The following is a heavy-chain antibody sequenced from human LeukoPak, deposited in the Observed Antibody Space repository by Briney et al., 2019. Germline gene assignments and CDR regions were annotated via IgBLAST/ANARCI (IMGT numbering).Heavy chain of an antibody. CDR1: GFTFDDYG. V-gene: IGHV4-30-4*07. D-gene: IGHD3-10*01. Sequence: LRLSCAASGFTFDDYGMSWVRQAPGKGLEWIGSIYYGGSTYYSPSLKSRVTISVDTSKNQFSLKLSSVTAADTAVYYCDSSGSLYYFDYWGQGTLVTVSS. J-gene: IGHJ4*02. CDR2: IYYGGST. CDR3: DSSGSLYYFDY.